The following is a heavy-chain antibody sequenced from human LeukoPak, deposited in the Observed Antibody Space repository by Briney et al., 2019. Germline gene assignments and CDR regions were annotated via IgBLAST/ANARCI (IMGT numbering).Heavy chain of an antibody. J-gene: IGHJ4*02. Sequence: GGSLRLSCAASEFTFSSYNMNWVRQAPGKGLEWVSYISSSSSTIYYADSVKGRFTISRDNSKNTLYLQMNSLRAEDTAVYYCARDSGFSGTQRGEYWGQGTLVTVSS. CDR3: ARDSGFSGTQRGEY. CDR2: ISSSSSTI. CDR1: EFTFSSYN. V-gene: IGHV3-48*01. D-gene: IGHD3/OR15-3a*01.